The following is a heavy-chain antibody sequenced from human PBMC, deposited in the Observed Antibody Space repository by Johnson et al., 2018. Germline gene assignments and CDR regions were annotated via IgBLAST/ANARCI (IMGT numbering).Heavy chain of an antibody. J-gene: IGHJ1*01. Sequence: VQLVESGGGLVKPGGSLRLSCAASGFTFSSYGMHWVRQAPGKGLEWVAVIWYDGSNKYYADSVKGRFTISRDNSKNSLYLQMNSRRAEDTAVYYCAKEMVGDDSSGYYNFQDWGQGTLVTVAS. CDR3: AKEMVGDDSSGYYNFQD. CDR2: IWYDGSNK. D-gene: IGHD3-22*01. V-gene: IGHV3-30*02. CDR1: GFTFSSYG.